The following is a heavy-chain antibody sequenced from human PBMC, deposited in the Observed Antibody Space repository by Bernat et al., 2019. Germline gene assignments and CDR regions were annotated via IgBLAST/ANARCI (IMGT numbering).Heavy chain of an antibody. J-gene: IGHJ4*02. V-gene: IGHV4-59*01. CDR3: ARAPGIYSSGWYYFDY. D-gene: IGHD6-19*01. CDR2: IYYSGST. Sequence: QVQLQESGPGLVKPSETLSLTCTVSGGSISSYYWSWIRQPPGKGLEWIGYIYYSGSTNYNPSLTSRVTISVDTSKNQFSLKLSSVTAADTAVYYCARAPGIYSSGWYYFDYWGQGTLVTVSS. CDR1: GGSISSYY.